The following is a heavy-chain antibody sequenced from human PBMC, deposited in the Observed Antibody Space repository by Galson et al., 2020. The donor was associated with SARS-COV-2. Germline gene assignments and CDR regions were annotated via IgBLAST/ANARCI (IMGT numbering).Heavy chain of an antibody. J-gene: IGHJ4*02. CDR1: GYTFTSYG. D-gene: IGHD3-9*01. V-gene: IGHV1-18*04. CDR2: ISAYNGNT. Sequence: ASVKVSCKASGYTFTSYGISWVRQAPGQGLEWMGWISAYNGNTNYAQKLQGRVTMTTDTSTSTAYMELRSLRSDDTAMYYCASHDILTGAFDYWGQGTLVTVSS. CDR3: ASHDILTGAFDY.